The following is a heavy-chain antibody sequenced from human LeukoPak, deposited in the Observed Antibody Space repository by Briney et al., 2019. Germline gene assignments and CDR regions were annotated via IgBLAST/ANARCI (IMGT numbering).Heavy chain of an antibody. J-gene: IGHJ4*02. CDR1: GFTFNTYG. CDR2: ISGSGGAT. CDR3: VKVDA. Sequence: GGSLRLSCAASGFTFNTYGMSWVRQAPGKGLEWVSGISGSGGATYYADSVKGRFTISRDNSKNTLYLQMDSLSAEDTAVYYCVKVDAWGQGTLVTVSS. V-gene: IGHV3-23*01. D-gene: IGHD2-8*01.